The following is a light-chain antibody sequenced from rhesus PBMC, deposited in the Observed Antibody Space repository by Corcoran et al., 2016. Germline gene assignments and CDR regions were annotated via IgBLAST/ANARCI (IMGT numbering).Light chain of an antibody. CDR3: QQYNDLLRT. CDR1: ESVGSY. CDR2: SAY. Sequence: EIVMTQSPATLSLSPGETATLSCRASESVGSYLAWYQQKPGQAPKLLVHSAYFRATGIPDRVSGSGSRTEFTLTISSLEPEDVGVYHWQQYNDLLRTFGQGTKVEIK. V-gene: IGKV3-40*03. J-gene: IGKJ1*01.